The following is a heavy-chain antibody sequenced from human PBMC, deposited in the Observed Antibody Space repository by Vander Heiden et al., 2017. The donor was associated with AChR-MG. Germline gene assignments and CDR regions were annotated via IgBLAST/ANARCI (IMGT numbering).Heavy chain of an antibody. CDR3: AREQVGRDGYWHYYYYGMDV. D-gene: IGHD5-12*01. J-gene: IGHJ6*02. CDR1: GGTFSSYA. Sequence: QVQLVQSGAEVKKPGSSVKVSCKASGGTFSSYAISWVRQAPGQGLEWMGGIIPIFGTANYAQKFQGRVTITADESTSTAYMELSSLRSEDTAVYYCAREQVGRDGYWHYYYYGMDVWGQGTTVNVSS. V-gene: IGHV1-69*01. CDR2: IIPIFGTA.